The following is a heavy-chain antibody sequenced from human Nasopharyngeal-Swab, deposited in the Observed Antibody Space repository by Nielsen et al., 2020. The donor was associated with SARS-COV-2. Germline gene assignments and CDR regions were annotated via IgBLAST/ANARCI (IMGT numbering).Heavy chain of an antibody. CDR1: GGTFSSYA. CDR2: IIPILGIA. CDR3: AREYCSGGSCYGNYCMDV. D-gene: IGHD2-15*01. J-gene: IGHJ6*02. Sequence: SVKISCKDAGGTFSSYAISWVRQAPGQGLEWMGRIIPILGIANYAQKFQGRVTITAAKYTSKAYMELSSLRAEDTAVYYCAREYCSGGSCYGNYCMDVWGQGTTVIVSS. V-gene: IGHV1-69*04.